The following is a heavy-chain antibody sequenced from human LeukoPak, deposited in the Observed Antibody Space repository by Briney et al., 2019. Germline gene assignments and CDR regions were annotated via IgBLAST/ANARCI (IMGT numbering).Heavy chain of an antibody. J-gene: IGHJ4*02. V-gene: IGHV3-23*01. CDR3: AKDNSVVRGVSLSPFDY. CDR1: GFTFSSYA. CDR2: ISGSGGST. Sequence: PGGSLRLSCAASGFTFSSYAMSWVRQAPGKGLEWVSAISGSGGSTYYADSVKGRFTISRDNSKNTLYVQMNSLRAEDTAVYYCAKDNSVVRGVSLSPFDYWGQGTLVTVSS. D-gene: IGHD3-10*01.